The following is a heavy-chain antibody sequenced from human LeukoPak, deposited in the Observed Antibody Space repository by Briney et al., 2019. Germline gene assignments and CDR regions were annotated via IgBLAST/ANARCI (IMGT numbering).Heavy chain of an antibody. V-gene: IGHV1-69*10. Sequence: GASVKVSCKASGGTFSSYAITWVRQAPGQGLEWMGGIIPILGTTNYAQKFQGRVTITADKSTSTAYMELSSLRSEDTAVYYCARDAGEYQLENWFDPWGQGTLVTVSS. CDR3: ARDAGEYQLENWFDP. CDR2: IIPILGTT. D-gene: IGHD2-2*01. CDR1: GGTFSSYA. J-gene: IGHJ5*02.